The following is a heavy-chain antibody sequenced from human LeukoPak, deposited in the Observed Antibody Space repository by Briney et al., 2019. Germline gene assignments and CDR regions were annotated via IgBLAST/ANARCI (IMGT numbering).Heavy chain of an antibody. CDR1: GFSFSSHW. J-gene: IGHJ4*02. CDR3: AKDRLRYCSGGNCYSPVDY. D-gene: IGHD2-15*01. Sequence: GGSLRLSCAASGFSFSSHWMSWVRQAPGKGLEWVSAISGSGGSTYYADSVKGRFTISRDNSKNTLYLQMNSLRAEDTAVYYCAKDRLRYCSGGNCYSPVDYWGQGTLVTVSS. CDR2: ISGSGGST. V-gene: IGHV3-23*01.